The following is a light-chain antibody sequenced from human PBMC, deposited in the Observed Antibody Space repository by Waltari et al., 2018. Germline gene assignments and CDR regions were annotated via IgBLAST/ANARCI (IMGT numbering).Light chain of an antibody. Sequence: QSALTQPASVSGSPGQSITISCTGTSNAVGPSNFVSWYQQHPGRAPQLMIYDVTERPSGISYRFSGSKSANTASLTISGLLPEDEAIYYCSSFTDTHTLLFGGGTTVTVL. CDR3: SSFTDTHTLL. CDR2: DVT. J-gene: IGLJ2*01. V-gene: IGLV2-14*03. CDR1: SNAVGPSNF.